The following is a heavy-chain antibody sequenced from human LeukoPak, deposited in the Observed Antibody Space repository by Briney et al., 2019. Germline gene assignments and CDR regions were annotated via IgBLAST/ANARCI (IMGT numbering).Heavy chain of an antibody. CDR3: ARDLGVPHDYGGNPNLWGNWFDP. Sequence: PGASVKVSCKASGGTSSSYAISWVRQAPGQGLEWMGGIIPIFGTANYAQKFQGRVTITADESTSTAYMELSSLRSEDTAVYYCARDLGVPHDYGGNPNLWGNWFDPWGQGTLVTVSS. CDR2: IIPIFGTA. J-gene: IGHJ5*02. D-gene: IGHD4-23*01. CDR1: GGTSSSYA. V-gene: IGHV1-69*01.